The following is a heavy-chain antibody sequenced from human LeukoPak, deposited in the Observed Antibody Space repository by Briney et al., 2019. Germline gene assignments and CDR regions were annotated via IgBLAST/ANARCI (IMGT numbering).Heavy chain of an antibody. J-gene: IGHJ4*02. CDR3: AKDRRLASFDY. V-gene: IGHV3-23*03. D-gene: IGHD6-25*01. CDR2: IYSGGST. Sequence: PGGSLRLSCAASGFTFSSYVMTWVRQAPGKGLEWVSVIYSGGSTYYADSVKGRFTISRDNSKNTLYLQMNSLRAGDTAIYYCAKDRRLASFDYGGQGTLVTVSS. CDR1: GFTFSSYV.